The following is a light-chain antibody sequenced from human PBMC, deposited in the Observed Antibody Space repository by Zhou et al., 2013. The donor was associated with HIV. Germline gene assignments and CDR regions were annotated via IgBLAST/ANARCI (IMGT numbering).Light chain of an antibody. CDR3: QQSYSTPHVWT. CDR1: QSISSY. V-gene: IGKV1-39*01. J-gene: IGKJ1*01. Sequence: DIQMTQSPSSLSASVGDRVTITCRASQSISSYLNWYQQKPGKAPKLLIYAASSLQSGVPSRFSGSGSGTDFTLTISSLQPEDFATYYCQQSYSTPHVWTFGQGTKGGNQT. CDR2: AAS.